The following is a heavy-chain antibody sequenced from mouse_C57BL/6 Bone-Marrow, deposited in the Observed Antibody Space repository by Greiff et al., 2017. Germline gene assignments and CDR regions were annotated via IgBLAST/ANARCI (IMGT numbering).Heavy chain of an antibody. D-gene: IGHD1-1*01. Sequence: VQLQQSGAELVKPGASVKLSCKASGYTFTSYWMHWVKQRPGRGLEWIGRIDPNSGGTKYNEKFKSKATLTVDKPSSPAYMQLSSLTSEDSAVYYCARTSTVVATRAMDYGGQGTSVTVSS. CDR1: GYTFTSYW. CDR3: ARTSTVVATRAMDY. J-gene: IGHJ4*01. CDR2: IDPNSGGT. V-gene: IGHV1-72*01.